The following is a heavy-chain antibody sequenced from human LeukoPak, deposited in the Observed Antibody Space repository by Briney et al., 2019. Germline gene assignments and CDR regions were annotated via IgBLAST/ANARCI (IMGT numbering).Heavy chain of an antibody. CDR3: ARQGWNYTDIDY. CDR1: GGSFSGYY. D-gene: IGHD1-7*01. J-gene: IGHJ4*02. Sequence: SETLSLTCAAYGGSFSGYYWSWIRQPPGKGLEWIGEINHSGSTNYNPSLKSRVTISVDTSKNQFSLKLSSVTAADTAVYYCARQGWNYTDIDYWGQGTLVTVSS. CDR2: INHSGST. V-gene: IGHV4-34*01.